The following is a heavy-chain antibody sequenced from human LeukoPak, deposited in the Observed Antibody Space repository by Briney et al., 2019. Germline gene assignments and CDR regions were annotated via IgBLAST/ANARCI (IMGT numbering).Heavy chain of an antibody. Sequence: GGSLRLSCAASGFTFSSYEMNWVRQAPGKGLEWVSYISSSGSTIYYADSVKGRFTISRDNAKNSLYLQMNSLRAEDTAVYYCARTYIAVAGTGGKNWFDPWGQGTLVTVSS. CDR2: ISSSGSTI. CDR1: GFTFSSYE. D-gene: IGHD6-19*01. V-gene: IGHV3-48*03. CDR3: ARTYIAVAGTGGKNWFDP. J-gene: IGHJ5*02.